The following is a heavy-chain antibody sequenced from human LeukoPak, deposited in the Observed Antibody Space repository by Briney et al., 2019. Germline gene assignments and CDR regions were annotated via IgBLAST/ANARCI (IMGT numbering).Heavy chain of an antibody. CDR2: INSDGSST. D-gene: IGHD2-2*01. Sequence: PGGSLRLSCAASGFTFSSYWMHWVRQAPGKGLVWVSRINSDGSSTSYADSVKGRFTISRDNAKNSLYLQMNSLRAEDTAVYYCARERDIVVVPAASPHLPFDYWGQGTLVTVSS. V-gene: IGHV3-74*01. CDR1: GFTFSSYW. J-gene: IGHJ4*02. CDR3: ARERDIVVVPAASPHLPFDY.